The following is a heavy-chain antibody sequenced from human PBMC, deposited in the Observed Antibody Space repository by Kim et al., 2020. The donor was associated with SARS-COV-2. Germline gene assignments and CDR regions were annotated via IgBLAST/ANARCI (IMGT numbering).Heavy chain of an antibody. Sequence: SETLSLTCTVSGGSISSSPYYWGWIRQPPGKGLEWIGNIYYSGSTYYNPSLNNRLTMSVDTSNNQFSLRLTSVTAADTAVYYCARGLYSSAWYHFDYWG. D-gene: IGHD6-19*01. J-gene: IGHJ4*01. V-gene: IGHV4-39*01. CDR2: IYYSGST. CDR1: GGSISSSPYY. CDR3: ARGLYSSAWYHFDY.